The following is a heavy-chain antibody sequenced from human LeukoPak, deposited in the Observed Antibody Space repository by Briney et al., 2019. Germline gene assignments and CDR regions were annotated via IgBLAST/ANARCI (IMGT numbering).Heavy chain of an antibody. Sequence: GASVKVSCKASGYTFTSYDINWVRQATGQGLEWMGWMNPNSGNTGYAQKFQGRVTMTRNTSISTAYMELSSLRSEDTAVYYCARVSGDCGGDRLTFDYWGQGTLVTVSS. J-gene: IGHJ4*02. CDR3: ARVSGDCGGDRLTFDY. V-gene: IGHV1-8*01. CDR1: GYTFTSYD. D-gene: IGHD2-21*02. CDR2: MNPNSGNT.